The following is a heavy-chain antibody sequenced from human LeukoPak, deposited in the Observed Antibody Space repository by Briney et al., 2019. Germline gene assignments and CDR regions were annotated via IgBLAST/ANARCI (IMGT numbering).Heavy chain of an antibody. J-gene: IGHJ6*04. D-gene: IGHD3-3*01. Sequence: GGSLRLSCAASGFTFSSYAMSWVRQALGKGLEWVSAISGSGGSTYYADSVKGRFTISRDNSKNTLYLQMNSLRAEDTAVYYCARSGGYYDYYYYGMDVWGKGTTVTVSS. CDR1: GFTFSSYA. CDR2: ISGSGGST. V-gene: IGHV3-23*01. CDR3: ARSGGYYDYYYYGMDV.